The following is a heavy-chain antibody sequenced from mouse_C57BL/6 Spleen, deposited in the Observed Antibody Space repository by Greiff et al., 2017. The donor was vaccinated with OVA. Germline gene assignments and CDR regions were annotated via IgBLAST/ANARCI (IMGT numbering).Heavy chain of an antibody. CDR2: IAPSDSYT. CDR3: ARGGSYYRDYVDY. CDR1: GYTFTSYW. D-gene: IGHD2-12*01. J-gene: IGHJ2*01. V-gene: IGHV1-59*01. Sequence: QVQLKQPGAELVRPGTSVKLSCKASGYTFTSYWMHWVKQRPGQGLEWIGVIAPSDSYTNYNQKFKGQAPLTVDNSSSTAYMQLSSLTSEDSAGYYCARGGSYYRDYVDYWGQGTTLTVSS.